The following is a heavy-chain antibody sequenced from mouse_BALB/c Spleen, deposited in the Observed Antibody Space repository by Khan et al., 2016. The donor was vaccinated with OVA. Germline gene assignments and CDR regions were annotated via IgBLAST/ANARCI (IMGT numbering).Heavy chain of an antibody. CDR1: GYTFTSYT. D-gene: IGHD3-1*01. CDR2: ITPSSGYT. J-gene: IGHJ2*01. Sequence: QVQLKQSGAELVKPGASVKMSCKASGYTFTSYTMHWVKQMPGQGLDWIGYITPSSGYTKYTQKFKDQATLTADTSSSTAYMQLSSLTSEDSADYYDARKSTRSAYWGQGTTLTVSS. V-gene: IGHV1-4*01. CDR3: ARKSTRSAY.